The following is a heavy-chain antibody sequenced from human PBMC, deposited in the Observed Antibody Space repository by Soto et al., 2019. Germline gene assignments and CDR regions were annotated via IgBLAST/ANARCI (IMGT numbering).Heavy chain of an antibody. CDR1: GGSISSGGYY. Sequence: PSETLSLTCTVSGGSISSGGYYWSWIRQHPGKGLEWIGYIYYSGSTYYNPSLKSRVTISVDTSKNQFSLKLSSVTAADTAVYYCARDRASITIFGVVSWNWFDPWGQGTLVTVSS. V-gene: IGHV4-31*03. D-gene: IGHD3-3*01. J-gene: IGHJ5*02. CDR2: IYYSGST. CDR3: ARDRASITIFGVVSWNWFDP.